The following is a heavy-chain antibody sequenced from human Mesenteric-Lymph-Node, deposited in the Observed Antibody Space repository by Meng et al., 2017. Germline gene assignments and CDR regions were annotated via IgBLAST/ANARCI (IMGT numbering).Heavy chain of an antibody. CDR2: ISWNSGNI. CDR3: ARVGLEYSYFYYYGMDV. V-gene: IGHV3-9*01. CDR1: GFSFSSYA. J-gene: IGHJ6*02. D-gene: IGHD2/OR15-2a*01. Sequence: SCAASGFSFSSYAMHWVRQAPGKGLEWVSGISWNSGNIGYADSVKGRFTISRDNAKNSLYLQMNSLRAEDTAVYYCARVGLEYSYFYYYGMDVWGQGTTVTVSS.